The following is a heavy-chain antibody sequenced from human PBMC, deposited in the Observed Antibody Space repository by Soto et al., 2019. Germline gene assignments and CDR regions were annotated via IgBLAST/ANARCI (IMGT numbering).Heavy chain of an antibody. V-gene: IGHV3-33*01. CDR1: GFTFSSYG. J-gene: IGHJ6*02. CDR3: ARGGDRFDGMDV. D-gene: IGHD3-16*01. CDR2: IWYDGSNK. Sequence: GGSLRLSCAASGFTFSSYGMHWVRQAPGKGLEWVAVIWYDGSNKYYADSVKGRFTISRDNSKNTLYLQMNSLRAEDTAVYYSARGGDRFDGMDVWGQGTTVTVSS.